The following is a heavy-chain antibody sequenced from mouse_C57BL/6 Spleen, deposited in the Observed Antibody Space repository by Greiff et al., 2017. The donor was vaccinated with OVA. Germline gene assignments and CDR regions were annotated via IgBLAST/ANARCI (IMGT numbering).Heavy chain of an antibody. CDR1: GYSITSGYY. Sequence: EVKLMESGPGLVKPSQSLSLTCSVTGYSITSGYYWNWIRQFPGNKLEWMGYISYDGSNNYNPSLKNRISITRDTSKNQFFLKLNSVTTEDTATYYCARDLNYVWFAYWGQGTLVTVSA. CDR2: ISYDGSN. J-gene: IGHJ3*01. V-gene: IGHV3-6*01. CDR3: ARDLNYVWFAY. D-gene: IGHD2-1*01.